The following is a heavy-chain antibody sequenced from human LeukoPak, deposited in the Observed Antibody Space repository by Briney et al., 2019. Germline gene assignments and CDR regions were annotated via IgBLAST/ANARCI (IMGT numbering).Heavy chain of an antibody. J-gene: IGHJ6*03. D-gene: IGHD3-10*01. Sequence: PSETLSLTCIVSGGSIRSYYRSWIRQPPGKGLEWIGHIYYIGSTNYNPSLKSRVTISVDTSKNQFSLKLSSVTPADTAVYYCARGVRAIYYYYMDVWGKGTTVTISS. CDR2: IYYIGST. CDR3: ARGVRAIYYYYMDV. CDR1: GGSIRSYY. V-gene: IGHV4-59*01.